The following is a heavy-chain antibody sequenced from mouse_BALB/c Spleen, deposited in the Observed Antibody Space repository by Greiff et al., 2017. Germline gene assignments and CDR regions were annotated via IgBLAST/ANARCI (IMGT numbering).Heavy chain of an antibody. V-gene: IGHV1S81*02. D-gene: IGHD1-1*02. CDR1: GYTFTSYY. Sequence: QVQLKQPGAELVKPGASVKLSCKASGYTFTSYYMYWVKQRPGQGLEWIGGINPSNGGTNFNEKFKSKATLTVDKSSSTAYMQLSSLTSEDSAVYYCTRWGYGPAYWGQGTLVTVSA. J-gene: IGHJ3*01. CDR2: INPSNGGT. CDR3: TRWGYGPAY.